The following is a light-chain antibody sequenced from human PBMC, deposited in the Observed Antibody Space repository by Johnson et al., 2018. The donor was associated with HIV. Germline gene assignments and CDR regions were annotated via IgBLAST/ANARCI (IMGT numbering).Light chain of an antibody. V-gene: IGLV1-51*02. J-gene: IGLJ1*01. Sequence: SVLTQPPSVSAAPGQKVTISCSGSSSNIGTNFVSWYQQFPGAAPKLLIYENNKRPSGIPDRFSGSKSGTSATLDITGLQTGDEADDYCASWDRSLTVGTVFGPGTRVTVL. CDR2: ENN. CDR1: SSNIGTNF. CDR3: ASWDRSLTVGTV.